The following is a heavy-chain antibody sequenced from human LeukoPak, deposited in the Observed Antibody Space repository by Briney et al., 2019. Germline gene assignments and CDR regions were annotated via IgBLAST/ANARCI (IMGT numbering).Heavy chain of an antibody. CDR3: ATLVATTRFDY. CDR2: ISSRSSYI. Sequence: SGGSLRLSCAASGFSFSSYSMNWVRQVPRKGMEWVSSISSRSSYIYYADSVKGRFTISRDNAKNSLYLQMNSLRADDMAVYYCATLVATTRFDYWGQGTLVTVSS. CDR1: GFSFSSYS. J-gene: IGHJ4*02. V-gene: IGHV3-21*01. D-gene: IGHD5-12*01.